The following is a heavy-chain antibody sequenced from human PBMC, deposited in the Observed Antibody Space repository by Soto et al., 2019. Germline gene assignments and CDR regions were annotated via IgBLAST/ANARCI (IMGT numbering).Heavy chain of an antibody. V-gene: IGHV1-18*01. Sequence: GASVKVSCKASGYTFTSYGISWVRQAPGQGLERMGWISAYNGNTNYAQKLQGRVTMTTDTSTSTAYMELSSLRSEDTAVYYCFINDSSGRLSGYYYYYGMDVWGQGTTVTVSS. CDR3: FINDSSGRLSGYYYYYGMDV. CDR2: ISAYNGNT. CDR1: GYTFTSYG. D-gene: IGHD3-22*01. J-gene: IGHJ6*02.